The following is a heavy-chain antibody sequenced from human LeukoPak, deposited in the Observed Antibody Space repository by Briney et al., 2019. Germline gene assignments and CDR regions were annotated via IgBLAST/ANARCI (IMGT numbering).Heavy chain of an antibody. V-gene: IGHV4-59*08. CDR3: ARHYGP. Sequence: SETLSLTCTVSGGSISGYFWSWIRQAPGKGLEWIGYISSGGNTNYNPSLKSRVTISVDTSKNQFSLKLSSVTAADTAVYYCARHYGPWGQGTLVTVSS. CDR1: GGSISGYF. D-gene: IGHD3-10*01. CDR2: ISSGGNT. J-gene: IGHJ4*02.